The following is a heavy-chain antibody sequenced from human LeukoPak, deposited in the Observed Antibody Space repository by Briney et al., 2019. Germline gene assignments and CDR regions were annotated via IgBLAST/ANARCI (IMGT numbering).Heavy chain of an antibody. V-gene: IGHV4-39*01. CDR3: ARHITYQLVYVGRFDP. CDR1: GGSISSGGYY. CDR2: VYYGGTT. D-gene: IGHD2-2*02. Sequence: SQTLSLTCTVSGGSISSGGYYWGWLRQPPGKGLEWIGSVYYGGTTYYNPSLKSRITISVDTSKNQFSLKLSSVTAADTAVYYCARHITYQLVYVGRFDPWGQGTLVTVSS. J-gene: IGHJ5*02.